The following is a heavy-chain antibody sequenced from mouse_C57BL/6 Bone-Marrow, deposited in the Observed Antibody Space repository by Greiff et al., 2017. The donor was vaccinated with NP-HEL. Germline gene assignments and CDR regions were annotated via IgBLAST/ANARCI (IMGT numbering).Heavy chain of an antibody. D-gene: IGHD1-1*01. CDR2: IRSKSNNYAT. CDR1: GFSFNTYA. CDR3: VRQGDYGSSYDYYAMDY. J-gene: IGHJ4*01. Sequence: EVKLVESGGGLVQPKGSLKLSCAASGFSFNTYAMIWVRQAPGKGLEWVARIRSKSNNYATYYADSVKDRFTISRDDSESMLYLQMNNLKTEDTAMYYCVRQGDYGSSYDYYAMDYWGQGTSVTVSS. V-gene: IGHV10-1*01.